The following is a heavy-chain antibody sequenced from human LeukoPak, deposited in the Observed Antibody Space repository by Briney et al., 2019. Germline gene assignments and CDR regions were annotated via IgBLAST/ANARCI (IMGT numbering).Heavy chain of an antibody. V-gene: IGHV1-69*05. J-gene: IGHJ4*02. CDR1: GGTFSSYA. CDR3: ARDLGYCSSTSCYHYFDY. CDR2: IIPIFGTA. D-gene: IGHD2-2*01. Sequence: SVKVSCKASGGTFSSYAISWVRQAPGQGLEWMGRIIPIFGTANYAQKFQGRVTITTDESTSTAYMELSSLRSEDTAVYYSARDLGYCSSTSCYHYFDYWGQGTLVTVSS.